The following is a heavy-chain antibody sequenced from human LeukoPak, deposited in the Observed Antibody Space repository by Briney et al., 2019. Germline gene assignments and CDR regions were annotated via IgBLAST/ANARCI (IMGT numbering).Heavy chain of an antibody. D-gene: IGHD3-10*01. CDR2: IYYSGST. CDR1: GGSISSSSYY. Sequence: SETLSLTCTVSGGSISSSSYYWGWIRQPPGKGLEWIGSIYYSGSTYYNPSLKSRVTISVDTSKNQFSLKLSSVTAADTAVYYCARRGYGSGSYYLPWGQGTLVTVSS. J-gene: IGHJ4*02. V-gene: IGHV4-39*01. CDR3: ARRGYGSGSYYLP.